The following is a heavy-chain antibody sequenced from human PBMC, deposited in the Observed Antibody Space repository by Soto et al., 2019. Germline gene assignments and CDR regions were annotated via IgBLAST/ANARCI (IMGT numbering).Heavy chain of an antibody. CDR1: GGTFSSYA. V-gene: IGHV1-69*13. Sequence: GASVKVSCKASGGTFSSYAISWVRQAPGQGLEWMGGIIPIFGTANYAQKFQGRVTITADESTSTAYMELSSLRSEDTAVYYCARGQGSSGLYCYYYYGMDVWGQGTTVTVSS. D-gene: IGHD6-19*01. J-gene: IGHJ6*02. CDR3: ARGQGSSGLYCYYYYGMDV. CDR2: IIPIFGTA.